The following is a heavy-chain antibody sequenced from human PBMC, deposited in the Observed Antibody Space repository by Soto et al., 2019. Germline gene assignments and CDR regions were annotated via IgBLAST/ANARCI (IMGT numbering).Heavy chain of an antibody. Sequence: SETLSLTCTVSGGSISSGGYYWSWIRQHPGKGLEWIGYIYYSGSTYYNPSLKSRVTISVDTSKSQFSLKLSSVTAADTAVYYCARDRPRVIEVRQGDYYYGMDVWGQGTTVTVSS. V-gene: IGHV4-31*03. J-gene: IGHJ6*02. D-gene: IGHD6-6*01. CDR1: GGSISSGGYY. CDR3: ARDRPRVIEVRQGDYYYGMDV. CDR2: IYYSGST.